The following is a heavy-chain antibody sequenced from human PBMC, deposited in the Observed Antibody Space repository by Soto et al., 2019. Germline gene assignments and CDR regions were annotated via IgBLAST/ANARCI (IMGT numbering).Heavy chain of an antibody. V-gene: IGHV1-2*02. J-gene: IGHJ4*02. CDR3: ARGGDYELSPPDY. D-gene: IGHD4-17*01. Sequence: QVQLVQSGAEVKKPGASVKVSCKASGYTFTGYYIHWVRQAPGQGLEWMGWINSNSGGANYAQEFQGRVTMTRDTSIATAYMELSRLRSDDTAVYYCARGGDYELSPPDYCGQGTLVTISS. CDR1: GYTFTGYY. CDR2: INSNSGGA.